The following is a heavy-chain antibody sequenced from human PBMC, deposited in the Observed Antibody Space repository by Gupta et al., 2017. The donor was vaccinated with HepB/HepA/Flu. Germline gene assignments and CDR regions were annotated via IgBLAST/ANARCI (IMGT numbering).Heavy chain of an antibody. CDR3: ARSSGLGYYDRTYYYYGMDV. V-gene: IGHV3-21*01. J-gene: IGHJ6*02. CDR1: GFTFSSYS. Sequence: EVQLVESGGGLVKPGGSLRLSCAASGFTFSSYSMNWVRQAPGTGLEWVSSISSSSSYIYYADSVKGRFTISRDNAKNSLYLQMNSLRAEDTAVYYCARSSGLGYYDRTYYYYGMDVWGQGTTVTVSS. D-gene: IGHD3-22*01. CDR2: ISSSSSYI.